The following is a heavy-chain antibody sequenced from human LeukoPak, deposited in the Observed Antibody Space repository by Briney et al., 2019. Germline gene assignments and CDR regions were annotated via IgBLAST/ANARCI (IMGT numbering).Heavy chain of an antibody. CDR2: IIPILGIA. CDR1: GGTFSSYT. CDR3: ARLPDVRTRYYYYGMDV. Sequence: SVKVSCKASGGTFSSYTICWVRQAPGQGLEWMGRIIPILGIANYAQKFQGRVTITADKSTSTAYMELSSLRSEDTAVYYCARLPDVRTRYYYYGMDVWGQGTTVTVSS. J-gene: IGHJ6*02. V-gene: IGHV1-69*02. D-gene: IGHD1-14*01.